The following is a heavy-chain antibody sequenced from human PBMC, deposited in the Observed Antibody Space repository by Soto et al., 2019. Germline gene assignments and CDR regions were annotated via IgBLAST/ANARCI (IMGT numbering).Heavy chain of an antibody. D-gene: IGHD3-22*01. CDR1: GFTFEDHA. CDR2: INWNSGIT. Sequence: EVQLVESGGGLVQPGRSLRLSCAAIGFTFEDHAMHWIRQVPGKGLEWVAGINWNSGITGYADSVKGRFTISRDNANNSPHLEMNSLKSEDTALYYCAKGRGALTVVSNWFDPWGQGTLVTVSS. V-gene: IGHV3-9*01. J-gene: IGHJ5*02. CDR3: AKGRGALTVVSNWFDP.